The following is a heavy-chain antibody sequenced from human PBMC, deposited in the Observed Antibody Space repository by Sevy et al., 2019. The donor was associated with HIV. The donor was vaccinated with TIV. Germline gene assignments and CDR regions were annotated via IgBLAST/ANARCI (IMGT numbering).Heavy chain of an antibody. CDR2: ISAYSGDT. J-gene: IGHJ4*02. CDR1: GYTFKTYG. V-gene: IGHV1-18*01. Sequence: ASVKVSCKTFGYTFKTYGISWVRQAPGQGLEWMGWISAYSGDTNFAQKFQGRVTMTTDTSTRTAYMELISLRSDDTAVYFCAGGTPQGFVIIPGSMWGGVDYWGQGTVVTVSS. CDR3: AGGTPQGFVIIPGSMWGGVDY. D-gene: IGHD2-2*01.